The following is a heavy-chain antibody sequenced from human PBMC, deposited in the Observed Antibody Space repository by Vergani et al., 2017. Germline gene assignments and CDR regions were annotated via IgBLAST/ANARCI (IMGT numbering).Heavy chain of an antibody. J-gene: IGHJ5*02. CDR1: GYSISSGYY. V-gene: IGHV4-38-2*02. CDR3: AREAKYYDILTGYYNWFDP. Sequence: QVQLQESGPGLVKPSETLSLTCTVSGYSISSGYYWGWIRQPPGKGLEWIGSIYHSGSTYYNPSLKSRVTISVDTSKNQFSLKLSSVTAADTAVYYCAREAKYYDILTGYYNWFDPWGQGNLVTVSS. CDR2: IYHSGST. D-gene: IGHD3-9*01.